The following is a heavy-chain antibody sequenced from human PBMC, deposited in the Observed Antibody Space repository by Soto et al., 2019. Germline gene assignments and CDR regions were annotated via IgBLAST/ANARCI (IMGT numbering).Heavy chain of an antibody. D-gene: IGHD2-2*01. V-gene: IGHV3-11*03. CDR2: ISSSSSYT. Sequence: GGSLRLSCAASGFTFSDYYMSWIRQAPGKGLEWVSYISSSSSYTNYADSVKGRFTISRDNAKNSLYLQMNSLRAEDTAVYYCARSWRDASTWSDDTFDIWGQGTVVTVSS. CDR1: GFTFSDYY. CDR3: ARSWRDASTWSDDTFDI. J-gene: IGHJ3*02.